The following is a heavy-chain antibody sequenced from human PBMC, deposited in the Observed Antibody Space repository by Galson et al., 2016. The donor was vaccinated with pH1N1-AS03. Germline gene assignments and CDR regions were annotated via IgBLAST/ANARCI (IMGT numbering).Heavy chain of an antibody. V-gene: IGHV1-69*02. CDR1: GSTVNNYS. D-gene: IGHD6-25*01. Sequence: SVKVSCKASGSTVNNYSINWVRQAPGQGLEWMGRIIPILGVTNLAQRFEGRVTMTADKSTSTTYLELSTLRSEDTAVYFCATVLISPQAAWFDPWGQGTLVTVSS. CDR3: ATVLISPQAAWFDP. J-gene: IGHJ5*02. CDR2: IIPILGVT.